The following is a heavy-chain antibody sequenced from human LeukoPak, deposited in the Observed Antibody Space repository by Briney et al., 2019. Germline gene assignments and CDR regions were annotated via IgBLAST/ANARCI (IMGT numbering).Heavy chain of an antibody. CDR3: ARTYYDFWSGPNWFDP. D-gene: IGHD3-3*01. CDR1: GGSTSSYY. V-gene: IGHV4-59*01. CDR2: IYYSGST. J-gene: IGHJ5*02. Sequence: SETLSLTCTVSGGSTSSYYWSWIREPPGKGLEWIGYIYYSGSTNYNPSLKSRVTISVDTSKNQFSLKLSSVTAADTAVYYCARTYYDFWSGPNWFDPWGQGTLVTVSS.